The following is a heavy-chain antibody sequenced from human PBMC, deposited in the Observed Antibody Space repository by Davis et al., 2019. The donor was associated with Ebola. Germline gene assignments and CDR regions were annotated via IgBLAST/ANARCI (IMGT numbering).Heavy chain of an antibody. CDR3: ARDLKKYYYYGMDV. CDR2: ISTRSSNI. Sequence: PGGSLRLSCAASGFTFSSYSMNWVRQAPGKGLEWISYISTRSSNIYYGDSVKGRFTISRDNSKNTLYLQMNSLRAEDTAVYYCARDLKKYYYYGMDVWGQGTTVTVSS. J-gene: IGHJ6*02. V-gene: IGHV3-48*01. CDR1: GFTFSSYS.